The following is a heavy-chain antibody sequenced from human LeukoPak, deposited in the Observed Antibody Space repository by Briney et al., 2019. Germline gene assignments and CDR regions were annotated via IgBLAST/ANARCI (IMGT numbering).Heavy chain of an antibody. CDR3: ARGDTDYPD. CDR2: ISYDGSNK. CDR1: GFTFSSYA. J-gene: IGHJ4*02. V-gene: IGHV3-30-3*01. Sequence: TGGSLRLSCAASGFTFSSYAMHWVRQAPGKGLEWVAVISYDGSNKYYADSVKGRFSISRDKSKNTLYLQMNSLRAEDTAVYYCARGDTDYPDWGQGTLVTVSS. D-gene: IGHD5-18*01.